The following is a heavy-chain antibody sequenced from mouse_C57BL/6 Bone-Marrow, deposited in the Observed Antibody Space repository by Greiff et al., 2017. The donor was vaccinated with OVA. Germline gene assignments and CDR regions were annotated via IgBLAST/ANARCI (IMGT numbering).Heavy chain of an antibody. CDR2: IDPSDSYI. D-gene: IGHD1-1*01. Sequence: VQLQQSGAELVMPGASVKLSCKASGYTFTSDWMHWVKQRPGQGLEWIGEIDPSDSYINYNQKFKGKPTLTVNKSSSTPYMLLSSMTSEDSAVYYGAREWDYYGSSSWFAYWGEGTLVTVSA. V-gene: IGHV1-69*01. CDR3: AREWDYYGSSSWFAY. CDR1: GYTFTSDW. J-gene: IGHJ3*01.